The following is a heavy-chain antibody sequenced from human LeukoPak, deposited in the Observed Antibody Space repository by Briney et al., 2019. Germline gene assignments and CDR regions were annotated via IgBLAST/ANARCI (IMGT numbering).Heavy chain of an antibody. D-gene: IGHD3-10*01. V-gene: IGHV4-59*01. CDR2: IYYSGST. J-gene: IGHJ5*02. Sequence: PSETLSLTCTVSGGSISSYYWSWFRQPPGKGLEWIGYIYYSGSTNYNPSLKSRVTISVDTSKNQFSLKLSSVTAADTAVYYCAREGGGTMVRGVIIDHWLDPWGQGTLVTVSS. CDR3: AREGGGTMVRGVIIDHWLDP. CDR1: GGSISSYY.